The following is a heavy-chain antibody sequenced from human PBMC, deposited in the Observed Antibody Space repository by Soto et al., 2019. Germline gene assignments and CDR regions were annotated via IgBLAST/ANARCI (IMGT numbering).Heavy chain of an antibody. J-gene: IGHJ6*02. V-gene: IGHV4-34*01. CDR1: GGSFSGYY. Sequence: SETLSLTCAVYGGSFSGYYWSWIRQPPGKGLEWIGEINHSGSTNYNPSLKSRVTISVDTSKNQFSLKLSSVTAADTAVYYCARVYYYDSSGYSPAYYYYYGMDVWGQGTTVTVSS. D-gene: IGHD3-22*01. CDR2: INHSGST. CDR3: ARVYYYDSSGYSPAYYYYYGMDV.